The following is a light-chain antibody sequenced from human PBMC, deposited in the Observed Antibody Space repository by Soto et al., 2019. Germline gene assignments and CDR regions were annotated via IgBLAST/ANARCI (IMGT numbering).Light chain of an antibody. V-gene: IGKV2-28*01. CDR3: MQALQTPWT. Sequence: DIVMTQSPLSVPVTPGEPASISCRSSHSLLHSNGYTYLDWYLQKPGQSPQLLIYLGSNRASGVPDRFSGSGSGTDFTLKISGVEAEDVGVYYCMQALQTPWTFGQGTKVDIK. CDR2: LGS. CDR1: HSLLHSNGYTY. J-gene: IGKJ1*01.